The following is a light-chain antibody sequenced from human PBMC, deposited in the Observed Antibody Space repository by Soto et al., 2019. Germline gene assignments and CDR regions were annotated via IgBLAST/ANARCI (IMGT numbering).Light chain of an antibody. CDR1: QSISTY. V-gene: IGKV1-39*01. CDR3: QQSYSTPLFT. J-gene: IGKJ3*01. Sequence: DIQMTQSPSSLSASVGDRVTITCRAGQSISTYLNWYQHKPGKAPKLLIYGASSLQSGVPSRFSGSGSGTDFTLTISSLQPEDFATYYCQQSYSTPLFTFGPGTRWISN. CDR2: GAS.